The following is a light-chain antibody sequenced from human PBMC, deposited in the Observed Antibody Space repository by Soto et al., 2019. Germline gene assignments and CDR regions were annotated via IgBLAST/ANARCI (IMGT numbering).Light chain of an antibody. V-gene: IGKV3-20*01. CDR2: GAS. J-gene: IGKJ2*01. CDR3: QQYGSSPIYA. CDR1: QSVISSY. Sequence: EIVLTQSPGILSLSPGERATLSCRASQSVISSYLSWYRQKPGQAPKLLIYGASTRAAGTPDRFSGSGSGTDFTLTIRRLEPEDFAVYYCQQYGSSPIYAFGQGTKLEIK.